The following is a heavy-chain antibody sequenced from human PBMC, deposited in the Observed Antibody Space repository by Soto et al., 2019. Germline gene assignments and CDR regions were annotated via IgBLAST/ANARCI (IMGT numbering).Heavy chain of an antibody. V-gene: IGHV5-10-1*01. CDR2: IDPSDSQT. Sequence: GESLKISCKGSGYSFAGYWITWVRQKPGKGLEWMGRIDPSDSQTYYSPSFRGHVTIPATKSITTVFLQWSSLRASDTAMYYCARQIYDSDTGPNFQYYFDSWGQGTPVTVSS. J-gene: IGHJ4*02. CDR1: GYSFAGYW. D-gene: IGHD3-22*01. CDR3: ARQIYDSDTGPNFQYYFDS.